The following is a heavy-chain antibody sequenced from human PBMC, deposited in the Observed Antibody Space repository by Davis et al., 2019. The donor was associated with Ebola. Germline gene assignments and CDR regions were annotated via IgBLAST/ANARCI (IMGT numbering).Heavy chain of an antibody. Sequence: GESLKISCAASGFTFSSYGMHWVRQAPGKGLEWVAVIWYDGSNKYYADSVKGRFTISRDNSKNTLYLQMNSLRAEDTAVYYCASHSSSQPGVDVWGQGTTVTVSS. CDR2: IWYDGSNK. CDR3: ASHSSSQPGVDV. V-gene: IGHV3-33*01. J-gene: IGHJ6*02. D-gene: IGHD6-13*01. CDR1: GFTFSSYG.